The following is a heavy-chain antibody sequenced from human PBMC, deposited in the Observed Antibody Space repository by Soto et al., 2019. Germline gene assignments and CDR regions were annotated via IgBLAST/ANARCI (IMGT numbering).Heavy chain of an antibody. Sequence: QVQLVQSGAEVKKPGASVKVSCKASGYTFTSYAMHWVRQAPGQRLEWMGWINAGNGNTKYSQKFQGRVTITRDTSASTAYMELSSLRSEDTAVYYCARVPEMATITSYFDYWGQGTLVTVSS. D-gene: IGHD5-12*01. CDR2: INAGNGNT. CDR3: ARVPEMATITSYFDY. CDR1: GYTFTSYA. J-gene: IGHJ4*02. V-gene: IGHV1-3*01.